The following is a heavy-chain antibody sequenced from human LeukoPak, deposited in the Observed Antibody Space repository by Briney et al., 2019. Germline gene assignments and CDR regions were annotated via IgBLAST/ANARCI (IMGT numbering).Heavy chain of an antibody. CDR1: GGSISSSSYY. V-gene: IGHV4-39*01. Sequence: SETLSLTCTASGGSISSSSYYWGWIRPPPGKGLVWIGSIYYSGSTYYNPSLKSRVTISVDTSKNQFSLKLSSVTAADTAVYYCASAGYDILTFDYWGQGTLVTVSS. CDR2: IYYSGST. CDR3: ASAGYDILTFDY. D-gene: IGHD3-9*01. J-gene: IGHJ4*02.